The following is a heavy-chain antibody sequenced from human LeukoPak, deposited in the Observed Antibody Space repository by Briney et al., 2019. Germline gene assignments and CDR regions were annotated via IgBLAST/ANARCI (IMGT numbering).Heavy chain of an antibody. J-gene: IGHJ2*01. V-gene: IGHV1-2*02. CDR2: INPNSGGT. CDR3: ARDQAMGTPRYFDL. D-gene: IGHD5-18*01. CDR1: GYTFTGYY. Sequence: GASVKVSCKASGYTFTGYYMHWVRQAPGQGLEWMGWINPNSGGTNYAQKFQGRVTMTRDTSISTAYMELSRLRSDDTAVYYCARDQAMGTPRYFDLWGRGTLVTVSS.